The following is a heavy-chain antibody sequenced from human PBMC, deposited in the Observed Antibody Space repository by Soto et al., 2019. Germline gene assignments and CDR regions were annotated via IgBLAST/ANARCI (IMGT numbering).Heavy chain of an antibody. V-gene: IGHV3-30-3*01. CDR1: GFTFSSYA. D-gene: IGHD2-15*01. J-gene: IGHJ4*02. CDR3: ARVGGNPGY. CDR2: ISYDGSNK. Sequence: QVQLVESGGGVVQPGRSLRLSCAASGFTFSSYAMHWVRQAPGKGLEWVAVISYDGSNKYYADSVKGRFTISRDNSKNSRYLQRNSLRAEDTAVYYGARVGGNPGYWGQGTLVTVSS.